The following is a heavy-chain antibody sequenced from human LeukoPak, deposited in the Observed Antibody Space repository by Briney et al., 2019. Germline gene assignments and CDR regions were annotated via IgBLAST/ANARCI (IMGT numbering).Heavy chain of an antibody. V-gene: IGHV4-61*02. D-gene: IGHD3-3*01. J-gene: IGHJ4*02. CDR3: ARANRDFWSGYSIDY. CDR2: IYTSGST. Sequence: SQTLSLTCTVSGGSISSGSYYWSWIRQPAGKGLEWIGRIYTSGSTNYNPSLKSRVTISVDTSKNQFSLKLSSVTAADTAVYYCARANRDFWSGYSIDYWGQGTLVTVSS. CDR1: GGSISSGSYY.